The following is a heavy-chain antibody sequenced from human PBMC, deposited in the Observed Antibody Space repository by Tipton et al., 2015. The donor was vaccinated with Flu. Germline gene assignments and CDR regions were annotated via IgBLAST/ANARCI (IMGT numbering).Heavy chain of an antibody. CDR1: GDSISSSGYY. Sequence: TLSLTCTVSGDSISSSGYYWSWIRQHPGKGLEWIGYIYYSGNTYYNPSLRSRVSISADTSQNQFSLKVTSVTAADTAVYYCARAPLGSKFATFDFWGQGALVTVSS. CDR2: IYYSGNT. V-gene: IGHV4-31*03. D-gene: IGHD1-26*01. J-gene: IGHJ4*02. CDR3: ARAPLGSKFATFDF.